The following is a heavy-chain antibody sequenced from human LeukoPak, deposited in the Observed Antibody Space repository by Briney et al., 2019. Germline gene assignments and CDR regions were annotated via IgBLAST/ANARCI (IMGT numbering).Heavy chain of an antibody. CDR3: AREVGSGPRN. CDR2: IIPIFGTA. Sequence: SVKVSCKASGGTFSSYAISWVRQAPGQGLEWMGGIIPIFGTANYAQKFQGRVTIAAYESTSTAYMELSSLRSEDTAVYYCAREVGSGPRNWGQGTLVTVSS. D-gene: IGHD6-19*01. J-gene: IGHJ4*02. V-gene: IGHV1-69*13. CDR1: GGTFSSYA.